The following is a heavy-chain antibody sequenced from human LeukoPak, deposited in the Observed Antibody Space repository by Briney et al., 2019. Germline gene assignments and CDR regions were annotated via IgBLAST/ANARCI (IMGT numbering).Heavy chain of an antibody. CDR3: ARDGNFDN. CDR2: ISGDGTTT. CDR1: GFTFSNYW. V-gene: IGHV3-74*01. J-gene: IGHJ4*02. Sequence: GGALRLSCAASGFTFSNYWMHWIRQGPGKELVWVSRISGDGTTTNYADSVKGRFTISRDNAKNTLSLQMNSLRVEDTALYYCARDGNFDNWGQGTLVTVSS. D-gene: IGHD4-23*01.